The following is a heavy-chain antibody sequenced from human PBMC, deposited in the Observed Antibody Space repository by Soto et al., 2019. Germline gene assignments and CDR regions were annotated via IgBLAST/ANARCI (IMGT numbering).Heavy chain of an antibody. D-gene: IGHD6-6*01. J-gene: IGHJ5*02. CDR2: ISGYNGNT. CDR3: ARKSSSSSWFDP. V-gene: IGHV1-18*01. Sequence: ASVKVSCTASGYTFSNYGISWVRQAPGQGLEWMGWISGYNGNTNYAQNFQGRVTMTADPSTRTAYMDLRSLISDDTAVYFCARKSSSSSWFDPWGQGTLVTVSS. CDR1: GYTFSNYG.